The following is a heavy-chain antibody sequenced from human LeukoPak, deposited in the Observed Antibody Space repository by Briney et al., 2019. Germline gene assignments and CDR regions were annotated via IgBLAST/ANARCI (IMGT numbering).Heavy chain of an antibody. D-gene: IGHD6-19*01. J-gene: IGHJ4*02. CDR1: GGSISSSSYY. CDR3: ARCGWPQAIPGRGRVYYFDY. Sequence: SETLSLTCTVSGGSISSSSYYWGWIRQPPGKGLEWIGETNHSGSTNYNPSLKSRVTVSVDTSKNQFSLKLSSVTAADTAVYYCARCGWPQAIPGRGRVYYFDYWGQGTLVTVSS. CDR2: TNHSGST. V-gene: IGHV4-39*07.